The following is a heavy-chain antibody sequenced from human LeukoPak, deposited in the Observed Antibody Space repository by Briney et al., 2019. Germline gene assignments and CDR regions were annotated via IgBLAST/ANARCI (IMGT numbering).Heavy chain of an antibody. CDR1: GGSISTYY. J-gene: IGHJ3*02. CDR3: AREEVPHGFDI. Sequence: SETLSLTCTVSGGSISTYYWSWIRQPPGKGLEYIGYIYYSGSTNYDPSLKSRVTMSLDTSKNQFSLKLSSVTAADTAVYYCAREEVPHGFDIWGQGTMVTVSS. V-gene: IGHV4-59*01. CDR2: IYYSGST.